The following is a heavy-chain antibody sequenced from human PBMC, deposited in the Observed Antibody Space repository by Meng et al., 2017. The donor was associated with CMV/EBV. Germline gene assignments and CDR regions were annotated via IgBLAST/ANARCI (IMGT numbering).Heavy chain of an antibody. CDR1: GFTVSSNY. D-gene: IGHD4-17*01. J-gene: IGHJ4*02. V-gene: IGHV3-53*01. CDR2: IYSGGST. CDR3: ARHLRRDYGRFGFDY. Sequence: GESLKISCAASGFTVSSNYMSWVRQAPGKGLEWVSVIYSGGSTYYADSVKGRFTISRDNSKNTLYLQMNSLRAEDTAVYYCARHLRRDYGRFGFDYWGQGTLVTVSS.